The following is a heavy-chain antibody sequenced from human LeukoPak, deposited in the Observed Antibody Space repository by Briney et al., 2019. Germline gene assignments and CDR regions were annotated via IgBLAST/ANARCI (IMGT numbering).Heavy chain of an antibody. V-gene: IGHV3-30-3*01. Sequence: GGSLRLSCAASGFTFSTYAMHWVRQAPGKGLEWVAVVSYDGTTKYHADSVKGRFTISRDNSKNTLYLQMNTLRAEDTAVYYCARVRIVGSTYDAFDIWGQGTMVTASS. D-gene: IGHD1-26*01. CDR1: GFTFSTYA. CDR2: VSYDGTTK. J-gene: IGHJ3*02. CDR3: ARVRIVGSTYDAFDI.